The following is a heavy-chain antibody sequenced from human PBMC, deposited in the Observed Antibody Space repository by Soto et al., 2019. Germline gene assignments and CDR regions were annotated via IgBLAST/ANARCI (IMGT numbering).Heavy chain of an antibody. D-gene: IGHD6-13*01. J-gene: IGHJ4*02. CDR1: DDTFTSDG. CDR2: ISVYNSNT. Sequence: ASVKVSCNASDDTFTSDGIILWRRAPRQGLEWIGWISVYNSNTNYAQKFRGRVTMTTDISTTTAYMEMRSLRSDDTAVYYCARSGSSWNLREFDDWGQGTLVTVSS. V-gene: IGHV1-18*01. CDR3: ARSGSSWNLREFDD.